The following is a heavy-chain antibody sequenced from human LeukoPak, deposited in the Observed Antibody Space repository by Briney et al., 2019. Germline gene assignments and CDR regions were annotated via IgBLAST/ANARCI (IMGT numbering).Heavy chain of an antibody. CDR2: INHSGST. V-gene: IGHV4-34*01. Sequence: PSETLSLTCAVYGGSFSGYYWSWIRQPPGKGLEWIGEINHSGSTNYNPSLKSRVTISVDTSKTQFSLKLSSVTAADTAVYYCARTGTGDSYWGQGTLVTVSS. CDR3: ARTGTGDSY. J-gene: IGHJ4*02. CDR1: GGSFSGYY. D-gene: IGHD7-27*01.